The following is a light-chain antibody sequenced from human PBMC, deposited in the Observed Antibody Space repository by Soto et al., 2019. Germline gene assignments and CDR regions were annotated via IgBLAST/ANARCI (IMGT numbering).Light chain of an antibody. CDR1: SSDVGGYNY. Sequence: QSVLTQPASVSGSPGQSITISCTGTSSDVGGYNYVSWYQQHPGKAPKLMIYEVSNRPSGVSNRFSGSKSGNTASLTLSGIQAEDEADYYCSSYTSSSTLFGTGTKVTVL. CDR3: SSYTSSSTL. V-gene: IGLV2-14*01. J-gene: IGLJ1*01. CDR2: EVS.